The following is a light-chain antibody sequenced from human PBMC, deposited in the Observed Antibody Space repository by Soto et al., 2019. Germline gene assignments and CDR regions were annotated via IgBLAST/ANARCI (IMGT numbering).Light chain of an antibody. CDR3: QQYSSSLFT. Sequence: EIVMTQSPATLSVSPGERATLSCRASQSVSTNLAWYQQKHGQAPRLLIYDASNRATGIPARFSGSGSGTDFTLTISRLEPEDFAVYYCQQYSSSLFTFGPGTKVDIK. CDR1: QSVSTN. CDR2: DAS. J-gene: IGKJ3*01. V-gene: IGKV3D-15*01.